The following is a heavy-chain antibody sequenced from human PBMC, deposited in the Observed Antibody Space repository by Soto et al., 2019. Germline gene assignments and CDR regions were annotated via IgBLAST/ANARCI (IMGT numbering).Heavy chain of an antibody. CDR3: TRDFQGPLDYGMDV. CDR1: GFTFSSYW. V-gene: IGHV3-7*01. D-gene: IGHD1-1*01. J-gene: IGHJ6*02. CDR2: VKYDESQT. Sequence: PGGSLRLSCADSGFTFSSYWMSWVRQAPGQGLEWVANVKYDESQTYYVGSVKGRFTISRDNAKNSLYLQMNSLRAEDTAVYYCTRDFQGPLDYGMDVWGQGTTVTVS.